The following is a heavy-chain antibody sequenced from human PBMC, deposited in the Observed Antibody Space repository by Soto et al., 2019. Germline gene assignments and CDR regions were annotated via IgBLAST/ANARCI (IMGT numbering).Heavy chain of an antibody. Sequence: EVQLLESGGDLVQPGGSLRLSCVASGLPFSDYVMSWVRQVPGKGLEWVSSISDGGERTDYRDSVRGRFTISRDNARFTLHLQMNSLRVDDTAIYFCARDRSTDFGLDVWGQGTTVTVSS. V-gene: IGHV3-23*01. J-gene: IGHJ6*02. CDR1: GLPFSDYV. D-gene: IGHD3-3*01. CDR3: ARDRSTDFGLDV. CDR2: ISDGGERT.